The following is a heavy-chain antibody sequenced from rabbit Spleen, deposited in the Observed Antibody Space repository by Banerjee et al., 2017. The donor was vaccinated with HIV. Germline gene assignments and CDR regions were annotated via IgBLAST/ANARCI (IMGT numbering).Heavy chain of an antibody. CDR1: GFSFSSGYD. CDR2: IYAAKGST. CDR3: ARAIVPWLGLTRLDL. J-gene: IGHJ3*01. V-gene: IGHV1S40*01. D-gene: IGHD4-1*01. Sequence: QSLEESGGDLVKPGASLTLTCTASGFSFSSGYDMCWVRQAPGKGLEWIGIIYAAKGSTDYASWVNGRFTISSDNAQTTVDLKMTSLTAADTATYFCARAIVPWLGLTRLDLWGPGTLVTVS.